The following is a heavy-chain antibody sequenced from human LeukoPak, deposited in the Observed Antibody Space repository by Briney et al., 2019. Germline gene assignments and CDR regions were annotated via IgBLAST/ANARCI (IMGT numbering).Heavy chain of an antibody. CDR2: ISSSGSTI. D-gene: IGHD5-18*01. Sequence: GGSLRLSCAASGFTFSSYEMNWVRQAPGKGLEWVSYISSSGSTIYYADSVKGRLTISRDNAKNSLYLQMNSLRAEDTAVYYCARDPGYSYGFDYWGQGTLVTVSS. CDR1: GFTFSSYE. CDR3: ARDPGYSYGFDY. J-gene: IGHJ4*02. V-gene: IGHV3-48*03.